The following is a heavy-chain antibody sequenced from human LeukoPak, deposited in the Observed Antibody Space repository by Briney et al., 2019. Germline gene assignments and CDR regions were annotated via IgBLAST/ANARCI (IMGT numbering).Heavy chain of an antibody. CDR1: GFTFDDYA. J-gene: IGHJ4*02. CDR3: AKDIGDYGDYVAY. CDR2: ISWNSGSI. D-gene: IGHD3-16*01. V-gene: IGHV3-9*01. Sequence: GGSLRPSCAASGFTFDDYAMHWVRQAPGKGLEWVSGISWNSGSIGYADSVKGRFTISRDNAKNSLYLQMNSLRAEDTALYYCAKDIGDYGDYVAYWGQGTLVTVSS.